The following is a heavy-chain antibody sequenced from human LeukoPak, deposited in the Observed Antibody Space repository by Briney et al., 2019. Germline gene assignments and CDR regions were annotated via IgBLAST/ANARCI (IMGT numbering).Heavy chain of an antibody. CDR1: GGSFSGYY. D-gene: IGHD6-13*01. J-gene: IGHJ6*04. CDR3: ATRLGSSWFKYGMDV. CDR2: INHSGST. Sequence: SETLSLTCAVYGGSFSGYYWSWIRQPPGKGLEWIGEINHSGSTNYNPSLKSRVTISVDTSKNQFPLKLSSVTAADTAVYYCATRLGSSWFKYGMDVWGKGTTVTVSS. V-gene: IGHV4-34*01.